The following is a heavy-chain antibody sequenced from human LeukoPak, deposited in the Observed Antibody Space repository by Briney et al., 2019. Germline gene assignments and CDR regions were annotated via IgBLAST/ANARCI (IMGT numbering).Heavy chain of an antibody. D-gene: IGHD3-10*01. V-gene: IGHV4-34*01. Sequence: PSETLSLTCTVSGVSISSYYWSWIRQPPGKGLEWIGEINHSGSTNYNPSLKSRVTISVDTSKNQFSLKLSSVTAADTAVYYCARRHHYYGSGSSFRYWGQGTLVTVSS. CDR2: INHSGST. J-gene: IGHJ4*02. CDR1: GVSISSYY. CDR3: ARRHHYYGSGSSFRY.